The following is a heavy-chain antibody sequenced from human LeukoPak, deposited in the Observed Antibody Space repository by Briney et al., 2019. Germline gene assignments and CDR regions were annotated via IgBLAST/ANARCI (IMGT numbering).Heavy chain of an antibody. Sequence: PSETLSLTCTVSGGSIRSTSYSWGWIRQPPGKGLEWIGNIHYTGTTYYNPSLRSRVTIFVDTSNNNFSLKLNSVTAADTAVYYCAKVVPAAGPTDFDYWGQGTLVTVSS. D-gene: IGHD6-13*01. CDR1: GGSIRSTSYS. CDR2: IHYTGTT. V-gene: IGHV4-39*02. J-gene: IGHJ4*02. CDR3: AKVVPAAGPTDFDY.